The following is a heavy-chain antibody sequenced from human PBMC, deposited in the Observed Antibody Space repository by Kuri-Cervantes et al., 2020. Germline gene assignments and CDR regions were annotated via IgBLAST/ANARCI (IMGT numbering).Heavy chain of an antibody. CDR3: ARQNRGYDERLDL. D-gene: IGHD5-12*01. CDR2: ISSSSSYI. J-gene: IGHJ5*02. V-gene: IGHV3-21*01. Sequence: GESLKISCAASGFTFSRNTMNWVRQAPGKGLEWVSSISSSSSYIYYADLVKGRFSISRDNAKNSLYLQMNSLRAEDTAAYYCARQNRGYDERLDLWGQGTLVTVSS. CDR1: GFTFSRNT.